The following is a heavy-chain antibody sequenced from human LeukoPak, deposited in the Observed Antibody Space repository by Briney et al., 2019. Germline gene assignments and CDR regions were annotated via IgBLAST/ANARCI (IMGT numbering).Heavy chain of an antibody. CDR3: ARDPYIGWFDS. V-gene: IGHV4-59*01. D-gene: IGHD2-15*01. CDR1: GGSFSGYY. CDR2: IYYSGST. Sequence: SETLSLTCAVYGGSFSGYYWSWIRQPPGKGLEWIGYIYYSGSTNYNPSLKSRVTISVDTSKNQFSLKLSSVTAADTAVYYCARDPYIGWFDSWGQGTLVTVSS. J-gene: IGHJ5*01.